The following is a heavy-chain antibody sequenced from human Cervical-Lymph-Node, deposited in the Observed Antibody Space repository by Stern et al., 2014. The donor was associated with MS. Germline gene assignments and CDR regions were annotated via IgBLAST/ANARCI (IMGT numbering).Heavy chain of an antibody. V-gene: IGHV1-18*01. CDR3: ARHSIKGYNCFDT. J-gene: IGHJ5*02. CDR2: ISAYNVNT. Sequence: VQLVQSGAELKKPGASVKGSCKASGFALTSAGISWVRQAPGQGLEWMGWISAYNVNTNYAQRFQDRVNMTTDTSTSTAYMELRSLRSDDTAVYYCARHSIKGYNCFDTWGQGTLVTVSS. CDR1: GFALTSAG. D-gene: IGHD1-14*01.